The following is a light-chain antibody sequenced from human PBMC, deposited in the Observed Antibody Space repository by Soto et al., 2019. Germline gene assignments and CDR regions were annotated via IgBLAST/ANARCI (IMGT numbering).Light chain of an antibody. CDR2: TTN. V-gene: IGLV1-44*01. CDR3: AAWDDSLTGHD. CDR1: SSNIGTSS. Sequence: HSVLTQPHSASGTPGQRVTISCSGSSSNIGTSSVHWFQQLPGTAPKLLISTTNRRPSGVPERFSGSKSGTSASLAISGLQSEDEADYYCAAWDDSLTGHDFGTGTKVTAL. J-gene: IGLJ1*01.